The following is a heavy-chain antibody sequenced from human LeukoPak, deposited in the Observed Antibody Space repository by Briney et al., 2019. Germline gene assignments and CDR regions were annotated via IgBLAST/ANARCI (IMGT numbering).Heavy chain of an antibody. CDR1: GYTLTNYV. J-gene: IGHJ4*02. Sequence: ASVKVSCKASGYTLTNYVVHWVRQAPGQRPEWMGWINAGNGDTKYSQNFQGRVTITRDTSASTAYMELSSLTSEDTALYYCARDDCGDTCYPGGYWGQGTLVTVSS. D-gene: IGHD2-21*01. CDR2: INAGNGDT. V-gene: IGHV1-3*01. CDR3: ARDDCGDTCYPGGY.